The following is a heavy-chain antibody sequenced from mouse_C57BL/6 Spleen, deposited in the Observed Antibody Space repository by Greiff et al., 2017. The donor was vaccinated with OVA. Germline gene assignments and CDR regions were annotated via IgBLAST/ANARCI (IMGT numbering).Heavy chain of an antibody. CDR2: IYPGDGDT. CDR1: GYAFSSSW. D-gene: IGHD2-4*01. V-gene: IGHV1-82*01. J-gene: IGHJ3*01. Sequence: VQLQQSGPELVKPGASVKISCKASGYAFSSSWMNWVKQRPGKGLEWIGRIYPGDGDTNYNGKFKGKATLTADKSSSTAYMQLSSLTSEDSAVYFCARIDYGAYWGQGTLVTVSA. CDR3: ARIDYGAY.